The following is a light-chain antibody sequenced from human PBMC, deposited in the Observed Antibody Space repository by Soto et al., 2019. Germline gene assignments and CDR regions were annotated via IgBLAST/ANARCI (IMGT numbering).Light chain of an antibody. Sequence: EIVLTQSPGTLSLSPGERATLSCRGSQSVSSTYLAWYQQKPGQAPRLLIYGASSRATGIPDRFSGSGSGTDFTLTISRVEPEDFAVYYCQQYNTWRSISFGQGTRLEIK. V-gene: IGKV3-20*01. CDR2: GAS. J-gene: IGKJ5*01. CDR1: QSVSSTY. CDR3: QQYNTWRSIS.